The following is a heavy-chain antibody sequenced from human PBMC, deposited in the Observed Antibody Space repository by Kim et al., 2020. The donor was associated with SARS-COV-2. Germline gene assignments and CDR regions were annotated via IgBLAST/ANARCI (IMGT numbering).Heavy chain of an antibody. CDR3: ARALFGAAARDAFDI. CDR2: IYSGGST. Sequence: GGSLRLSCAAPGFTVSSNYMSWVRQAPGKGLEWVSVIYSGGSTYYADSVKGRFTISRHNSKNTLYLQMNSLRAEDTAVYYCARALFGAAARDAFDIWGQGTMVTVSS. D-gene: IGHD6-13*01. V-gene: IGHV3-53*04. J-gene: IGHJ3*02. CDR1: GFTVSSNY.